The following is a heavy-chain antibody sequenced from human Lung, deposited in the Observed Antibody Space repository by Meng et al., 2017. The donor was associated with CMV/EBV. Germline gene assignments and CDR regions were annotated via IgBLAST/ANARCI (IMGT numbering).Heavy chain of an antibody. V-gene: IGHV4-4*02. CDR2: IYHSGST. D-gene: IGHD2-21*02. CDR1: GGSLSSRNW. Sequence: QVQLQESGPGLVKPSGTLSLTCAVSGGSLSSRNWWSWVRQPPGKGLELIGEIYHSGSTNYNPSLKSRVTISVDESKNQFSLRLSSVTAADTAVYYCARVGAYCGGDCYHPRWGQGTLVTVSS. J-gene: IGHJ4*02. CDR3: ARVGAYCGGDCYHPR.